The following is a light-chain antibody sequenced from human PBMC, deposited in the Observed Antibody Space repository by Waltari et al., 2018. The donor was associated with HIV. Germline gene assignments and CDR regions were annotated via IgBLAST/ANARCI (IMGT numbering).Light chain of an antibody. V-gene: IGKV3-11*01. CDR3: QQCSNWPPI. CDR2: DGF. Sequence: EIVLTQSPVTLSLSPGQTATLSCRASQSVSRYVAWYQQKPGQPPRLLIYDGFNRATGVPARFSGSASGTDFTLTISSLEPEDFAVFCQQCSNWPPIFGQGTKLEIK. CDR1: QSVSRY. J-gene: IGKJ2*01.